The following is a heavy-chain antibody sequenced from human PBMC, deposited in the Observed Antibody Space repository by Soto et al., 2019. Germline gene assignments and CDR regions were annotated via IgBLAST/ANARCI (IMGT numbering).Heavy chain of an antibody. CDR1: GFTFSNAW. J-gene: IGHJ6*02. CDR2: IKSKTDGGTT. Sequence: GGSLRLSCAASGFTFSNAWMSWVRQAPGKGLEWVGRIKSKTDGGTTDYAAPVKGRFTISRDDSKNTLYLQMSSLKTEDTAVYYCTNCGYSYGYKAYYYGMDVWGQGTTVTVSS. CDR3: TNCGYSYGYKAYYYGMDV. D-gene: IGHD5-18*01. V-gene: IGHV3-15*01.